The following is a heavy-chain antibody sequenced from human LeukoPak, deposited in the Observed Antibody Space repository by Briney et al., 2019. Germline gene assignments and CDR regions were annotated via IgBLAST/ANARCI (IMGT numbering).Heavy chain of an antibody. V-gene: IGHV3-53*01. J-gene: IGHJ6*02. CDR1: GFTFTTYA. Sequence: SGGSLRLSCAASGFTFTTYALSWVRQAPGKGLEWVSVIYSGGSTYYADSVKGRFTISRDNSKNTLYLQMNSLRAEDAAVYYCARDKRVPTAVGGYFYYGMDVWGQGTTVTVSS. CDR2: IYSGGST. CDR3: ARDKRVPTAVGGYFYYGMDV. D-gene: IGHD1-1*01.